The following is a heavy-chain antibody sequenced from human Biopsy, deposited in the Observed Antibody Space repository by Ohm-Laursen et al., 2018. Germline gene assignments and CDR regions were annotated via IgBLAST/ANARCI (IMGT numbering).Heavy chain of an antibody. Sequence: SETLSLTCNVSGGSISSNYWSWIRQPPGKGLEWIGYINDNGKTNYNPSLKSRVTISVDTSMNQFSLKLKSVTAADTALYFCARHFYDNFGPAPFDAFDLWGQGTLVTVSA. CDR2: INDNGKT. CDR3: ARHFYDNFGPAPFDAFDL. D-gene: IGHD3-22*01. J-gene: IGHJ3*01. CDR1: GGSISSNY. V-gene: IGHV4-59*12.